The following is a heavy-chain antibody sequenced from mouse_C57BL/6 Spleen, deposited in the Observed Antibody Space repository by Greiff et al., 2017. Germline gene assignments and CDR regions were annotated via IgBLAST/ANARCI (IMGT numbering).Heavy chain of an antibody. D-gene: IGHD3-1*01. CDR3: ARRANAWFAY. CDR1: DYTFTSYW. Sequence: VQLQQPGAELVRPGSSVKLSCKASDYTFTSYWMHWVKQRPIQGLEWIGNIDPSDSETHYNQKFKDKATLTVDKSSSTAYMQLSSLTSEDSAVYYCARRANAWFAYWGQGTLVTVSA. CDR2: IDPSDSET. J-gene: IGHJ3*01. V-gene: IGHV1-52*01.